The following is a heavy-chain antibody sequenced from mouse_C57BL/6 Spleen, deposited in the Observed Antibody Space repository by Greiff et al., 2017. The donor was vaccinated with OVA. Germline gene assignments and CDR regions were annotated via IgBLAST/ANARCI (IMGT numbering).Heavy chain of an antibody. CDR1: GFTFSSYA. J-gene: IGHJ1*03. V-gene: IGHV5-4*03. D-gene: IGHD1-1*01. CDR3: ARDGDTTVVEYFEV. Sequence: EVKLVESGGGLVKPGGSLKLSCAASGFTFSSYAMSWVRQTPEKRLEWVATISDGGSYTYYPDNVKGRFTISRDNAKNNLYLQMSHLKSEDTAMYYCARDGDTTVVEYFEVWGTGTTVTVSS. CDR2: ISDGGSYT.